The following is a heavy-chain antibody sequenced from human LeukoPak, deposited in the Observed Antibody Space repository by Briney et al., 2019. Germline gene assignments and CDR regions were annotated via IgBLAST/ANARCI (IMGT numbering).Heavy chain of an antibody. D-gene: IGHD3-3*01. J-gene: IGHJ4*02. CDR3: ARGGTYYDFWSGDETPYYFDY. V-gene: IGHV5-51*01. CDR2: IYPGDSDT. Sequence: GESLKISCKGSGYSFTSYWIGWVRQMPGKGLEWMGIIYPGDSDTRYSPSFQGQVTISADKSISTAYLQWSSLKASDTAMYYCARGGTYYDFWSGDETPYYFDYWGQGTLVTVSS. CDR1: GYSFTSYW.